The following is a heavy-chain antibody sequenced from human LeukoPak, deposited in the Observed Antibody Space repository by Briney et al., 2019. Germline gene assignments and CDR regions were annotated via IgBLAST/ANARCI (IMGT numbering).Heavy chain of an antibody. V-gene: IGHV3-30-3*01. J-gene: IGHJ3*02. Sequence: GGSLRLSCAASGFTFSSYAMHWVRQAPGKGLEWVAVISYDGSNKYYADSVKGRFTISRDNSKNTLYLQMNSLRAEDTAVYYCARDSIEYSSSPSPDAFDIWGQGTMVTVSS. D-gene: IGHD6-6*01. CDR2: ISYDGSNK. CDR3: ARDSIEYSSSPSPDAFDI. CDR1: GFTFSSYA.